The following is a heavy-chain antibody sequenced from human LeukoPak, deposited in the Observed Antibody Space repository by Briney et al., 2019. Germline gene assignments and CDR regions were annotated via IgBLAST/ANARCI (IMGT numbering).Heavy chain of an antibody. D-gene: IGHD5-18*01. V-gene: IGHV3-23*01. CDR1: GFTVRNYC. J-gene: IGHJ3*02. CDR3: AKEISRRGYSYGADAFDI. CDR2: ISGSGGST. Sequence: GGSLRLSCAASGFTVRNYCMSWVRQAPGKGLEWVSAISGSGGSTYYADSVKGRFTNSRDNSKNTLYLQMNSLRAEDTAVYYCAKEISRRGYSYGADAFDIWGQGTMVTVSS.